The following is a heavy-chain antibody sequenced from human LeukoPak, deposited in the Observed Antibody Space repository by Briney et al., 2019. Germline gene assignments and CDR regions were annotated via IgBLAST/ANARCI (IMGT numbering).Heavy chain of an antibody. V-gene: IGHV4-61*05. Sequence: PSETLSLTCTVSGVSISSSSYYWGWIRQPPGKGLEWIGYIYYSGSTNYNPSLKSRVTISVDTSKNQFSLKLSSVTAADTAVYYCARLPYSSSRGQDDWGQGTLVTVSS. CDR3: ARLPYSSSRGQDD. D-gene: IGHD6-6*01. CDR1: GVSISSSSYY. J-gene: IGHJ4*02. CDR2: IYYSGST.